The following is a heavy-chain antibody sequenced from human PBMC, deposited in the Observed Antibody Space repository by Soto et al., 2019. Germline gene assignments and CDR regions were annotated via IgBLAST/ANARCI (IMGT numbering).Heavy chain of an antibody. CDR1: GGSISSGDYY. Sequence: QVQLQESGPGLVKPSQTLSLTCTVSGGSISSGDYYWSWIRQPPGKGREWIGYIYYSGSTYYNPSIKSRVTISVDTSKNQFSLKLSSVTAADTAVYYCARVADCSGGRCYFSVDYWGQGTLVTVSS. D-gene: IGHD2-15*01. J-gene: IGHJ4*02. CDR2: IYYSGST. CDR3: ARVADCSGGRCYFSVDY. V-gene: IGHV4-30-4*01.